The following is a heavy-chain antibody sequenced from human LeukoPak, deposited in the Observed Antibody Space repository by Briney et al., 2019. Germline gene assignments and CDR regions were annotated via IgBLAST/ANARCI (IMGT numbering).Heavy chain of an antibody. CDR1: GGSFSGYY. Sequence: PSETLSLTCAVYGGSFSGYYWSWIRQPPGKGLEWIGYIYYSGSTNYNPSLKSRVTISVDTSKNQFSLKLSSVTAADTAVYYCARDRAHYDFWSGSTSYYYYGMDVWGQGITVSVSS. J-gene: IGHJ6*02. CDR3: ARDRAHYDFWSGSTSYYYYGMDV. CDR2: IYYSGST. D-gene: IGHD3-3*01. V-gene: IGHV4-59*01.